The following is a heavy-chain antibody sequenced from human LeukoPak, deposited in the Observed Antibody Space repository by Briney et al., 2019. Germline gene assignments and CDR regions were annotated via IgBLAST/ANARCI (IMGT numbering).Heavy chain of an antibody. CDR1: GGSISSGGYY. CDR2: IYYSGST. V-gene: IGHV4-31*03. D-gene: IGHD3-10*01. J-gene: IGHJ4*02. CDR3: ARESGVHNLDY. Sequence: SETLSLTCTVSGGSISSGGYYWSWIRQHPGTGLEWIGYIYYSGSTYYNPSLKSRVTISVDTSKNQFSLKLSSVTAADTAVYYCARESGVHNLDYWGQGTLVTVSS.